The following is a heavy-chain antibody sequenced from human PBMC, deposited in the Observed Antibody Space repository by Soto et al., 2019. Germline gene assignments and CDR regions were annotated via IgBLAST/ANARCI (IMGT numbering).Heavy chain of an antibody. J-gene: IGHJ6*02. V-gene: IGHV3-21*01. CDR1: GFTFSSYS. Sequence: LRLSCAASGFTFSSYSMNWVRQAPGKGLEWVSSISSSSSYIYYADSVKGRFTISRDNAKNSLYLQMNSLRAEDTAVYYCARDPPGYSYGYYGMDVWGQGTTVTVSS. CDR3: ARDPPGYSYGYYGMDV. CDR2: ISSSSSYI. D-gene: IGHD5-18*01.